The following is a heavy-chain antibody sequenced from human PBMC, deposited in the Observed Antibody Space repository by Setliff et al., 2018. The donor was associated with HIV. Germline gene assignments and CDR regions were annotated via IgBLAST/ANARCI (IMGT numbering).Heavy chain of an antibody. CDR2: VYYRAITNSYDSGGP. CDR3: AGIIATPGTT. CDR1: GGAISSHY. J-gene: IGHJ1*01. Sequence: SETLSLTCTVSGGAISSHYWSWIRQAPGKGLEWIGSVYYRAITNSYDSGGPNYNPSLKSRVTISVDTSKNQFSLILSSVTAADTAVYYCAGIIATPGTTWGQGTLVTVSS. D-gene: IGHD6-13*01. V-gene: IGHV4-59*11.